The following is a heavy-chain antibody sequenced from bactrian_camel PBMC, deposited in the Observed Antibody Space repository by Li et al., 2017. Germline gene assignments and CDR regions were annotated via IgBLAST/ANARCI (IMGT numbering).Heavy chain of an antibody. J-gene: IGHJ4*01. CDR3: ARWVGSSFED. CDR2: IYTNDGSA. CDR1: YTRRPNY. V-gene: IGHV3S28*01. Sequence: QLVESGGGSVQAGGSLRLSCSYTRRPNYVTWFRRGPGRSREGVAAIYTNDGSAYYADSVEGRFTISRDNAKNTLYLQMNSLKTEDTGVYYCARWVGSSFEDWGQGTQVTVS. D-gene: IGHD2*01.